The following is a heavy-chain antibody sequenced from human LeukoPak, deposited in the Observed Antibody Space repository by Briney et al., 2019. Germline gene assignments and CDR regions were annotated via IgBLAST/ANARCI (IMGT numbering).Heavy chain of an antibody. V-gene: IGHV3-23*01. D-gene: IGHD3-16*01. CDR2: INDSGFST. CDR3: AKSPPFHMITFGD. J-gene: IGHJ4*02. Sequence: GGSLRLSCAASGFTFSSYVMSWVRQAPGKGLEWVATINDSGFSTYYADSVTGRFTISRDNSKNTLYLQMNSLRAEDTAVYYCAKSPPFHMITFGDWGQGTLVTVSS. CDR1: GFTFSSYV.